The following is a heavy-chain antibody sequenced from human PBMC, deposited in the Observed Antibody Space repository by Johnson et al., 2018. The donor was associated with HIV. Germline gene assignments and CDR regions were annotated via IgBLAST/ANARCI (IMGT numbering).Heavy chain of an antibody. J-gene: IGHJ3*02. Sequence: QELLVESGGGVVQPGRSLRLSCAASGFTFSSYAMHWVRQAPGKGLAWVAVISYDGSNKYYADSVKGRFTISRDNSKNTLYLQMGSLRAEDMAVYYCAREGVGVNAFDIWGQGTMVTVSS. D-gene: IGHD1-26*01. CDR3: AREGVGVNAFDI. CDR1: GFTFSSYA. V-gene: IGHV3-30*14. CDR2: ISYDGSNK.